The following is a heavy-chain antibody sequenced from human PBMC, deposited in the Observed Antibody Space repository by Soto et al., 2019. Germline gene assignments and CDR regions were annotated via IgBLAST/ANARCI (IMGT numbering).Heavy chain of an antibody. Sequence: EVQLLESGGGLVQPGGSLRLSCAASGFTFSSNSMVWVRQAPGKGLEWVAAISGSGGSTYYAESVKGRFTTSRDNSKNTLYLQMNSMRAEDTAIYYCANFDTRGHFEYWGQGTLVTVSS. D-gene: IGHD3-3*01. CDR3: ANFDTRGHFEY. V-gene: IGHV3-23*01. CDR1: GFTFSSNS. J-gene: IGHJ4*02. CDR2: ISGSGGST.